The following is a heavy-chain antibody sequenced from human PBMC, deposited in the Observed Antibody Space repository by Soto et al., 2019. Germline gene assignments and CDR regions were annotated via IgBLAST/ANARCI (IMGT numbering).Heavy chain of an antibody. Sequence: EVQLVESGGGLVQPGGSLKLSCAASGFTFSGSAMHWVRQASGKGLEWVGRIRSKANSYATAYAASVKGGFTISRDDSKNTAYLQMNSLKTEDTAVYYCARHIGGIAAAGAPWGQGTLVTVSS. J-gene: IGHJ5*02. V-gene: IGHV3-73*01. CDR3: ARHIGGIAAAGAP. D-gene: IGHD6-13*01. CDR1: GFTFSGSA. CDR2: IRSKANSYAT.